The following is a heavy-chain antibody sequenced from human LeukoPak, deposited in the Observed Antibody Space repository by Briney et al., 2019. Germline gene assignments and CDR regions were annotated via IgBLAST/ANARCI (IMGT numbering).Heavy chain of an antibody. D-gene: IGHD5-18*01. V-gene: IGHV1-2*02. Sequence: ASVKVSCKASGYTFTGYYMHWVRQAPGQGLKWIGWINPNSGGTNYAQKFQGRVTMTRDTSISTAYMELSRLRSDDTAVYYCARGPKGETAVNWFVTWGQGTLVTVSS. CDR2: INPNSGGT. CDR1: GYTFTGYY. J-gene: IGHJ5*02. CDR3: ARGPKGETAVNWFVT.